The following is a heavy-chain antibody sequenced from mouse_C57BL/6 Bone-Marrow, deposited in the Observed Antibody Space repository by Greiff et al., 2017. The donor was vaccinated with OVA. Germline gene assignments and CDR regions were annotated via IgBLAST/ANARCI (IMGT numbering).Heavy chain of an antibody. CDR2: IYPGSGNT. Sequence: VQLQQSGAELVRPGASVKLSCKASGYTFTDYYINWVKQRPGQGLEWIARIYPGSGNTYYNEKFKGKATLTAEKSSSTAYMQLSSLTSEDSAVYCCARCLGYYFDYWGQGTTLTVSS. CDR3: ARCLGYYFDY. D-gene: IGHD3-3*01. CDR1: GYTFTDYY. J-gene: IGHJ2*01. V-gene: IGHV1-76*01.